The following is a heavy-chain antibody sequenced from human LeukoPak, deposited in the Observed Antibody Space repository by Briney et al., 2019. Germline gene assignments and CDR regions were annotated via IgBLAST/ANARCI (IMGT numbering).Heavy chain of an antibody. D-gene: IGHD6-13*01. CDR2: INPNSGGT. V-gene: IGHV1-2*02. CDR3: ARVIGSSWYDFDY. CDR1: GYTFTGYY. Sequence: ASVKVSCKASGYTFTGYYIHWVRQAPGQGLEWMGWINPNSGGTNYAQKFQGRVTMTRDTSISTAYMELSRLRSDDTAVYYCARVIGSSWYDFDYWGQGTLVTVSS. J-gene: IGHJ4*02.